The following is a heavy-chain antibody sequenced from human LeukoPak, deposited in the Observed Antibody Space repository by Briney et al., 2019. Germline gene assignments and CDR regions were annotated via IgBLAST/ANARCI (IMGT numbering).Heavy chain of an antibody. Sequence: GASVKVSCKASGGTFSSYAISWVRPAPGQGLEWMGGIIPIFGTANYAQKFQGRVTITADESTSTAYMELSSLRSEDTAVYYCARDPVAYDFWSGYFDYWGQGTLVTVSS. CDR2: IIPIFGTA. J-gene: IGHJ4*02. CDR3: ARDPVAYDFWSGYFDY. D-gene: IGHD3-3*01. V-gene: IGHV1-69*13. CDR1: GGTFSSYA.